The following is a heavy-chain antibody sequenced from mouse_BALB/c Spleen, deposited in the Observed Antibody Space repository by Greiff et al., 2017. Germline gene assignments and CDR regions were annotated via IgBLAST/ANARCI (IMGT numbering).Heavy chain of an antibody. CDR1: GFTFSSFG. Sequence: EVQLVESGGGLVQPGGSRKLSCAASGFTFSSFGMHWVRQAPEKGLEWVAYISSGSSTIYYADTVKGRFTISRDNPKNTLFLQMTSLRSEDTAMYYCARPYGTWFACWGQGTLVTVSA. V-gene: IGHV5-17*02. D-gene: IGHD1-1*01. J-gene: IGHJ3*01. CDR3: ARPYGTWFAC. CDR2: ISSGSSTI.